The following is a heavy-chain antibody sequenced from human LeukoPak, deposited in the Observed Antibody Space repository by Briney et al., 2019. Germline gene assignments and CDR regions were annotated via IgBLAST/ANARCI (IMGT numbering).Heavy chain of an antibody. CDR2: IYSGGST. D-gene: IGHD3-22*01. CDR3: ARSSGYYYSDFDY. J-gene: IGHJ4*02. Sequence: GGSLRLSCAASGFTVSSNYMSWVRQAPGKGLEWVSVIYSGGSTYYADSVKGRFTISRDNSKSTLYLQMNSLRAEDTAVYYCARSSGYYYSDFDYWGQGTLVTVSS. CDR1: GFTVSSNY. V-gene: IGHV3-53*01.